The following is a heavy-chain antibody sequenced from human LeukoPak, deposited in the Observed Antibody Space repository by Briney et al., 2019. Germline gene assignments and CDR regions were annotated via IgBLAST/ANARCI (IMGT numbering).Heavy chain of an antibody. Sequence: GSLRLSCAASGFTFSSYAMSWVRQAPGKGLEWVSAISGSGGSTYYADSVKGRFTISRDNSKNTLYLQMNSLRAEDTAVYYCAKALGGRYYYYGMDVWGQGTTVTVSS. CDR3: AKALGGRYYYYGMDV. CDR2: ISGSGGST. D-gene: IGHD4-23*01. CDR1: GFTFSSYA. V-gene: IGHV3-23*01. J-gene: IGHJ6*02.